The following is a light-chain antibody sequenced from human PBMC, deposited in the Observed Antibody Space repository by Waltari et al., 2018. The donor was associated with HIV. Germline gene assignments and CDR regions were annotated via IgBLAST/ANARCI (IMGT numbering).Light chain of an antibody. CDR3: QQSYVSPPWT. J-gene: IGKJ1*01. CDR1: QRITTY. V-gene: IGKV1-39*01. CDR2: GAS. Sequence: DIQVTQSPSPLSASVGDTVTITCRASQRITTYLNWYQQKPGKAPRLLIYGASSLENGVPSRFSGSESATDFTLTITNLQPEDFATYYCQQSYVSPPWTFGQGTKVELK.